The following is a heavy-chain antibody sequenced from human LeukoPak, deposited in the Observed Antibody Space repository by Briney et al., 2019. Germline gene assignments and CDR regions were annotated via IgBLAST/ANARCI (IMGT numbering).Heavy chain of an antibody. D-gene: IGHD3-10*01. J-gene: IGHJ3*02. CDR3: ARDSGRFDVFDI. CDR1: GFTVSATY. Sequence: GGSLRLSCAASGFTVSATYMNWVRQAPGKGLEWVSIIYTGGNTYYADSVKGRFTISRDISKNTLYLQMNSLRAEDTAVYYCARDSGRFDVFDIWGQGTMVTVSS. CDR2: IYTGGNT. V-gene: IGHV3-53*01.